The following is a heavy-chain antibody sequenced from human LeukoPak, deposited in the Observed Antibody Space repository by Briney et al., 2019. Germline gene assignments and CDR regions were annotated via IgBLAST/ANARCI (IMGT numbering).Heavy chain of an antibody. D-gene: IGHD5-24*01. CDR1: GFTFSSYA. CDR2: ISGSGGST. Sequence: PGGSLRLSCAASGFTFSSYAMSWVRQAPGKGLEWVSAISGSGGSTYYADSVKGRFTISRDNSKNTLYLQMNSLRPEGTAVYYCARWAQPYHYYYMDVWGKGTTVTISS. CDR3: ARWAQPYHYYYMDV. V-gene: IGHV3-23*01. J-gene: IGHJ6*03.